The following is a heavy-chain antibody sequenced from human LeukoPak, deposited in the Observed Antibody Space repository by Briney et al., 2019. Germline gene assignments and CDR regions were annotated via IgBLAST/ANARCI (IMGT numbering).Heavy chain of an antibody. Sequence: SGGSLRLSCAASGFTFSSYWMSWVRQAPGKGLEWVANIKQDGSERYYVDSVKGRFTISRDNSKNTLYLQMNSLRAEDTAVYYCIAAAPRLNWFDPWGQGTLVTVSS. CDR1: GFTFSSYW. J-gene: IGHJ5*02. CDR2: IKQDGSER. CDR3: IAAAPRLNWFDP. D-gene: IGHD6-13*01. V-gene: IGHV3-7*03.